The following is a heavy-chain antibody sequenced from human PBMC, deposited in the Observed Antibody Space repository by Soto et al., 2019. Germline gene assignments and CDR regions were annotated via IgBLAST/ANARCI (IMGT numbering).Heavy chain of an antibody. CDR1: GYTFNTYY. D-gene: IGHD2-21*02. J-gene: IGHJ4*02. CDR3: ARGGHIAVVTASFDY. V-gene: IGHV1-46*02. CDR2: IHPSGGGT. Sequence: QVQLVQSGAEVKKPGASVKVSCKPSGYTFNTYYPHWVRQAPGQALEWMGVIHPSGGGTTYAQKFRGRVTVTRDGSRCTAFRELSSRRSDDTAVYYCARGGHIAVVTASFDYWGQGTLVTVSS.